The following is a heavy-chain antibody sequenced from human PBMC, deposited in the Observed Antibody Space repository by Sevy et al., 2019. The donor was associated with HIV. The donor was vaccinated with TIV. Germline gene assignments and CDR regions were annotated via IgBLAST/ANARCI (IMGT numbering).Heavy chain of an antibody. CDR2: ISSSSSTI. V-gene: IGHV3-48*02. J-gene: IGHJ4*02. CDR1: GFTFSSYS. CDR3: AREGAYYYDSSGYY. Sequence: GGSLRLSCAASGFTFSSYSMNWVRQAPGKGLEWVSYISSSSSTIYYGDSVKGRFTISRDNAKNSLYLQMNSLRDEDTAVYYCAREGAYYYDSSGYYWGQGTLVTVSS. D-gene: IGHD3-22*01.